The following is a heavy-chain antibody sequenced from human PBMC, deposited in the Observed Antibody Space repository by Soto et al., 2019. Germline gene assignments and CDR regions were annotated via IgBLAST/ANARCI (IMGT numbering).Heavy chain of an antibody. Sequence: ASVKVSCKASGYTFTSYYMYWVRQAPGQGLEWMGIINPSGGSTSYAQKFQGRVTMTRDTSTSTVYMELSSLRSEDTAVYYCARLVRPIFGVGQPDYYYYGMDVWGQGTKVTVSS. V-gene: IGHV1-46*01. J-gene: IGHJ6*02. D-gene: IGHD3-3*01. CDR3: ARLVRPIFGVGQPDYYYYGMDV. CDR1: GYTFTSYY. CDR2: INPSGGST.